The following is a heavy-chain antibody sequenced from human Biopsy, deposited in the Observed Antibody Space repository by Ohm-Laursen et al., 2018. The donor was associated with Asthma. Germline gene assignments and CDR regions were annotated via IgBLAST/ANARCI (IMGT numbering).Heavy chain of an antibody. CDR1: GFTFDDYA. D-gene: IGHD1-26*01. CDR2: ISWNSGSI. V-gene: IGHV3-9*01. CDR3: AKGEWELLEANFDY. J-gene: IGHJ4*02. Sequence: RSLRLSCAAAGFTFDDYAMHWARQAPGKGLEWVSGISWNSGSIGYADSVKGRFTISRDNAKNSLYLQMNSLRAEDTALYYCAKGEWELLEANFDYWGQGTLVTVSS.